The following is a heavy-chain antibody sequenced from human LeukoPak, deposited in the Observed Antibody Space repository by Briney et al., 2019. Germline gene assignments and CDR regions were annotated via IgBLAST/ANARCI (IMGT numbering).Heavy chain of an antibody. CDR1: GFTFSSYG. Sequence: GGSLRLSCAASGFTFSSYGMHWVRQAPGKGLEWVAFIQYDGTNKYYADSVKGRFTISRDNAKNSLYLQMNSLRAEDTAVCYCARGGEYYYDFFDYWGQGTLVTVSS. CDR3: ARGGEYYYDFFDY. J-gene: IGHJ4*02. CDR2: IQYDGTNK. D-gene: IGHD3-22*01. V-gene: IGHV3-30*02.